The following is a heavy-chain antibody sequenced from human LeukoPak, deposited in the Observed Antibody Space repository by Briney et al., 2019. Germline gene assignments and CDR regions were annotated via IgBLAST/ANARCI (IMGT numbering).Heavy chain of an antibody. J-gene: IGHJ4*02. D-gene: IGHD2-2*01. V-gene: IGHV5-51*01. CDR2: IYPGDSDT. Sequence: GESLKISCKGSGYSFTSYWIGWMRQMPGKGLEWMGIIYPGDSDTRYSPSFQGQVTISADKSISTAYLQWSSLKASDTAMYYCARQGGYCSSTSCYGGFVDYWGQGTLVTVSS. CDR3: ARQGGYCSSTSCYGGFVDY. CDR1: GYSFTSYW.